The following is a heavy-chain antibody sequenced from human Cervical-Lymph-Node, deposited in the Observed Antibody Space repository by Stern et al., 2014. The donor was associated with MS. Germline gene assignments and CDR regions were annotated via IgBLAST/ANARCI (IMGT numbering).Heavy chain of an antibody. Sequence: QVQLVQSGAEVKKPGASVKVSCKVSGYSLTDLSMHWVRQPPGKGLEWMGVVEHNDAETFYAQVFQGRLTMTEDTSADTTYMELSSLRSEDSAVDNCVRYGDYVYAFDMWGQGTMVTVSS. V-gene: IGHV1-24*01. CDR2: VEHNDAET. J-gene: IGHJ3*02. CDR3: VRYGDYVYAFDM. CDR1: GYSLTDLS. D-gene: IGHD4-17*01.